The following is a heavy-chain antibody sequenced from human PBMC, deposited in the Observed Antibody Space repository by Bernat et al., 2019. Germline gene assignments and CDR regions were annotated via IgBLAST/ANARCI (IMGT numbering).Heavy chain of an antibody. J-gene: IGHJ5*02. D-gene: IGHD5-24*01. V-gene: IGHV4-31*03. CDR1: GGSISSGGYY. Sequence: QVQLQESGPGLVKPSQTLSLTCTVSGGSISSGGYYWSWIRQHPGKGLEWIGYIYYSGSTYYNPSLKSRVTISVDTSKNQFSLKLSSVTAADTAVYYCARLELGGDFHWFDPWGQGTPVTVSP. CDR2: IYYSGST. CDR3: ARLELGGDFHWFDP.